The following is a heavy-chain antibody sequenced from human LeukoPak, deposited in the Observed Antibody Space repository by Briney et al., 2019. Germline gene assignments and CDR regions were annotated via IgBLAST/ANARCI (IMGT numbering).Heavy chain of an antibody. D-gene: IGHD6-13*01. J-gene: IGHJ4*02. V-gene: IGHV3-53*01. CDR1: GFTVSGNY. CDR2: VYSGGGT. CDR3: ASTRGSWFFDY. Sequence: GGSLRLSCAASGFTVSGNYMSWVRQAPGKGLEWVSVVYSGGGTYYADSVRGRFTISRDSSKNTLYLQMNSQRAEDTAVYYCASTRGSWFFDYWGQGTLVTVSS.